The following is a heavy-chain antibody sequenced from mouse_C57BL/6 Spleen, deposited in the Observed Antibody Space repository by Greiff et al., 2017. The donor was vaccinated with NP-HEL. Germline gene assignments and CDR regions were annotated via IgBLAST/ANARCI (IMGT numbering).Heavy chain of an antibody. D-gene: IGHD3-2*02. V-gene: IGHV5-4*01. CDR2: ISDGGSYT. Sequence: EVKLVESGGGLVKPGGSLKLSCAASGFTFSSYAMSWVRQTPEKRLEWVATISDGGSYTYYPDNVKGRFTISRDNAKNNLYLQMSHLKSEDTAMYYCAREEDSSGPYYFDYWGQGTTLTVSS. J-gene: IGHJ2*01. CDR3: AREEDSSGPYYFDY. CDR1: GFTFSSYA.